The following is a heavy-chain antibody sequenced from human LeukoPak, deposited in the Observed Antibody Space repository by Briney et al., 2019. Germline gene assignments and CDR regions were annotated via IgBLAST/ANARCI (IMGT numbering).Heavy chain of an antibody. CDR1: RDTFTSYG. CDR3: SREQGKRGTTVTPFDY. D-gene: IGHD4-17*01. Sequence: ASVKVSCKASRDTFTSYGISWVGPAPGQGVEWMGWISPYNGYTKSAQKFEGRLTMSTHTSTTPAYLELRSLRPDDTTLYYCSREQGKRGTTVTPFDYWGKETLVTVSS. J-gene: IGHJ4*01. V-gene: IGHV1-18*01. CDR2: ISPYNGYT.